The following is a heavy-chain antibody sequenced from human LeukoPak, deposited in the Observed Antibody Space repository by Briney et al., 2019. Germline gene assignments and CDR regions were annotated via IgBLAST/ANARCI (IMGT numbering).Heavy chain of an antibody. CDR3: TTGSGYNYYYYYYMDV. CDR1: GFTFSNAW. J-gene: IGHJ6*03. Sequence: PGGSLGLSCAASGFTFSNAWMSWVRQAPGKGLEWVGRIKSKTDGGTTDYAAPVKGRFTISRDDSKNTLYLQMNSLKTEDTAVYYCTTGSGYNYYYYYYMDVWGKGTTVTVSS. V-gene: IGHV3-15*01. D-gene: IGHD3-22*01. CDR2: IKSKTDGGTT.